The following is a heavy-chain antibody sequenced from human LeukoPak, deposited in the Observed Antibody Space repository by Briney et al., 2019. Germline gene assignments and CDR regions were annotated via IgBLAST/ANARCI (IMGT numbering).Heavy chain of an antibody. CDR3: AREQQLAF. CDR1: GYSISSGYY. CDR2: IYHSGST. V-gene: IGHV4-38-2*02. J-gene: IGHJ4*02. Sequence: SETLSLTCTVSGYSISSGYYWGWIRQPPGKGLEWIGSIYHSGSTYYNPSLKSRVTISVDTSKNQLSLKLSSVTAADTAVYYCAREQQLAFWGQGTLVTVSS. D-gene: IGHD6-13*01.